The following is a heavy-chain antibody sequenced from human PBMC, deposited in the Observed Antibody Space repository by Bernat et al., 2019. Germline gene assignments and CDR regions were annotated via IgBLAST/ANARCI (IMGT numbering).Heavy chain of an antibody. Sequence: QVQLVQSGAEVKKPGASVKVSCKVSGYTLTELSMHWVRQAPGKGLEWMGGFDPEDGETIYAQKFPGRVTMTEDPSTDTAYMELSSLRSEDTAVYYCATGPADFDYWGQGTLVTVSS. CDR3: ATGPADFDY. CDR2: FDPEDGET. J-gene: IGHJ4*02. V-gene: IGHV1-24*01. CDR1: GYTLTELS.